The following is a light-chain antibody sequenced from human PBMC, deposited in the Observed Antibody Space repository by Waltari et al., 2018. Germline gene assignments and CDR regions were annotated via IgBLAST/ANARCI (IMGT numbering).Light chain of an antibody. J-gene: IGKJ1*01. CDR3: QQSYSMPA. CDR2: AAS. Sequence: DIQMTQSPSSLSASVGDRVIITCRASRTISTYLNWYQHRPGKAPRLPIYAASTLHTGVPSRFSGSGSETEFTLTISSLQPEDFATYYCQQSYSMPAFGQGTKVEI. CDR1: RTISTY. V-gene: IGKV1-39*01.